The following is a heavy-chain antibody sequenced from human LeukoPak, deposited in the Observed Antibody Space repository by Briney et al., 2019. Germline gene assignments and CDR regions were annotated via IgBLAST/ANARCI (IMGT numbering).Heavy chain of an antibody. CDR1: AGSLSSGGYY. CDR3: VRAVSFGSFYSCFDF. CDR2: ISYSGST. D-gene: IGHD2-15*01. Sequence: PSQTLSLTCTFSAGSLSSGGYYRSSIRQHPGKGLEWIGYISYSGSTYYNPSLKSRVTISVHTSKSQFSLKLSSVTAADTAVYYCVRAVSFGSFYSCFDFWGQGTLVTVSS. V-gene: IGHV4-31*03. J-gene: IGHJ4*02.